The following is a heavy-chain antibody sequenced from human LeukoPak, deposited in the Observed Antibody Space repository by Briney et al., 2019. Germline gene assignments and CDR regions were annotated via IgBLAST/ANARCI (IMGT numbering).Heavy chain of an antibody. J-gene: IGHJ4*02. CDR2: IIPSLSIP. CDR1: GDTFSRYA. V-gene: IGHV1-69*04. Sequence: SVKVSCKAPGDTFSRYALTWVRQAPGQGVEWMGRIIPSLSIPNYAQKFEGRVTITADESTSTAYMELSSLKSEDTAVYFCARDQSRAKYLDQWGQGTLVTVSS. CDR3: ARDQSRAKYLDQ.